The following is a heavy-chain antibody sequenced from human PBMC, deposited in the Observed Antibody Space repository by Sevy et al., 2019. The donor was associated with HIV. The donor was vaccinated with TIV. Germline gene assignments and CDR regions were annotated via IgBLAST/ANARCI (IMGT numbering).Heavy chain of an antibody. J-gene: IGHJ5*02. CDR1: GGSFSGYC. Sequence: SETLSLTCAVYGGSFSGYCWSWIRQPPGKGLEWIGEINHSGSTNYNPSLKSRVTISVDTSKNQFSLKLSSVTAADTAVYYCARTYIVVVVAATPGWFDPWGQGTLVTVSS. D-gene: IGHD2-15*01. V-gene: IGHV4-34*01. CDR3: ARTYIVVVVAATPGWFDP. CDR2: INHSGST.